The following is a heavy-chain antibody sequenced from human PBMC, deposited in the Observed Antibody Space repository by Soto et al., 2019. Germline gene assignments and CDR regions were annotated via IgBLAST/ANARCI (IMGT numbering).Heavy chain of an antibody. Sequence: TSETLSLTCAGSGDSITPHHWSWVRQSPGKGLECIGWIHYSGNYIYNPSLRGRIRISLDTSRSQFSLMLTSVTAADTAVYYCARLPNIGPNPPFDLWGQGILVTVSS. CDR3: ARLPNIGPNPPFDL. D-gene: IGHD2-15*01. V-gene: IGHV4-59*08. J-gene: IGHJ4*02. CDR2: IHYSGNY. CDR1: GDSITPHH.